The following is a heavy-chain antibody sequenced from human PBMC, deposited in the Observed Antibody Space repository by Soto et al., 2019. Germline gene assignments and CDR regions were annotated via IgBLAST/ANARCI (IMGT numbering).Heavy chain of an antibody. CDR3: EKGWGGVRGAYDP. V-gene: IGHV3-23*01. CDR2: ISGSGGST. Sequence: XGFLRLAFAASGSTFSSYAMSWVRQAPGKGLEWVSAISGSGGSTYYADSVKGRFTISRDNSKNTLYLQMNSLRAEDTAVYYCEKGWGGVRGAYDPWGQGTLVTVSS. CDR1: GSTFSSYA. J-gene: IGHJ5*02. D-gene: IGHD3-10*01.